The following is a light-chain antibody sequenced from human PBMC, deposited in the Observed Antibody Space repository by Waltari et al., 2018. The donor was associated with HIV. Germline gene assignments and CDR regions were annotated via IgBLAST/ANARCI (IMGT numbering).Light chain of an antibody. J-gene: IGKJ1*01. CDR1: QSVGSN. CDR2: SAS. Sequence: EIVMTQSPATLSVSPGERVTLSCRASQSVGSNFAWYQQKPGRAPSLLVDSASTRATGIPASVSGSGAGTEFTLTISSLQSEDFAVYYCQQYINWPPWSFGQGTKVEIK. V-gene: IGKV3-15*01. CDR3: QQYINWPPWS.